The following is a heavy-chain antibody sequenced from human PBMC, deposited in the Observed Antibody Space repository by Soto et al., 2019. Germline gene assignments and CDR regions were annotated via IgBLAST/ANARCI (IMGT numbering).Heavy chain of an antibody. CDR2: IYYSGST. CDR3: ARVHDSSGYYLFDY. J-gene: IGHJ4*02. D-gene: IGHD3-22*01. V-gene: IGHV4-61*01. CDR1: GDSLSTCFW. Sequence: SETLSLTCTVSGDSLSTCFWWTWVRQSPRKGLEWVGYIYYSGSTNYNPSLKSRVTISVDTSKNQFSLKLSSVTAADTAVYYCARVHDSSGYYLFDYWGQGTLVTVSS.